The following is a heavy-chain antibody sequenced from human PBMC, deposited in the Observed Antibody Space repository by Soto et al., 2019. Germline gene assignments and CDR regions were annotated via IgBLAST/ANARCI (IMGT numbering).Heavy chain of an antibody. CDR1: GYTFTSYD. V-gene: IGHV1-8*01. CDR2: MNPNSGNT. CDR3: ARVGVRIAVAGTNNWFDP. D-gene: IGHD6-19*01. Sequence: QVQLVQSGAEVKKPGASVKVSCKASGYTFTSYDINWVRQATGQGLEWMGWMNPNSGNTGYAQKFQGRVTMTRHTSISTAYMELSSLRSEDTAVYYCARVGVRIAVAGTNNWFDPWGQGTLVTVSS. J-gene: IGHJ5*02.